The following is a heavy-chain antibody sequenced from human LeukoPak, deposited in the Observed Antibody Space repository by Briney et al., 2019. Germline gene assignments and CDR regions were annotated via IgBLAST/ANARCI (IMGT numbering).Heavy chain of an antibody. Sequence: GGSLRLSCAASGFTFSNYNINWVRQAPGKGLEWVSCISSRGSYIYYADSVKGRFTISRDNAKNSLYLQMHSLGAEDTAVYYCTKDGRVASAATRPTYYYGMDVWGQETTVIVSS. CDR1: GFTFSNYN. D-gene: IGHD2-15*01. V-gene: IGHV3-21*01. CDR2: ISSRGSYI. CDR3: TKDGRVASAATRPTYYYGMDV. J-gene: IGHJ6*02.